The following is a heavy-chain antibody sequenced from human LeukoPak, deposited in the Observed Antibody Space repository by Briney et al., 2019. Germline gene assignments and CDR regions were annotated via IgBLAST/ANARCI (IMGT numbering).Heavy chain of an antibody. V-gene: IGHV1-69*06. Sequence: GASVKVSCKASGYTFTSYGISWVRQAPGQGLEWMGGIIPIFGTANYAQKFQGRVTITADKSTSTAYMELSSLRSEDTAVYYCARDLRIRYCSGGSCYSGFDPWGQGTLVTVSS. CDR1: GYTFTSYG. CDR3: ARDLRIRYCSGGSCYSGFDP. J-gene: IGHJ5*02. CDR2: IIPIFGTA. D-gene: IGHD2-15*01.